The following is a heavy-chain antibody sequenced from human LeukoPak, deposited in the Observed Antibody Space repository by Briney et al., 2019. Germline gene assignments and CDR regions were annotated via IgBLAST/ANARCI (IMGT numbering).Heavy chain of an antibody. CDR2: ISVSGNT. Sequence: PGGSLRLSCAASGFTLSSYAMSWVRQAPGKGLEWVSAISVSGNTYHADSVKGRFTISRDSSKKTLYLQMNSLRPEDTALYYCAQDVGGGWFDPWGQGTLVTVSS. J-gene: IGHJ5*02. D-gene: IGHD3-16*01. V-gene: IGHV3-23*01. CDR3: AQDVGGGWFDP. CDR1: GFTLSSYA.